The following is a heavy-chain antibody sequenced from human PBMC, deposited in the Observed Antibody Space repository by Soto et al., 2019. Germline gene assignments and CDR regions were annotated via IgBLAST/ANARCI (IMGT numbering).Heavy chain of an antibody. Sequence: SETLSLTCTVSGGSISSSSYYWGWIRQPPGKGLEWIGSIYYSGSTYYNPSLKSRVTISVDTSKNQFSLKLSSVTAADTAVYYCASPPYYYDSSGSSDPYYFDYWGQGTLVTVSS. CDR2: IYYSGST. D-gene: IGHD3-22*01. CDR3: ASPPYYYDSSGSSDPYYFDY. V-gene: IGHV4-39*01. J-gene: IGHJ4*02. CDR1: GGSISSSSYY.